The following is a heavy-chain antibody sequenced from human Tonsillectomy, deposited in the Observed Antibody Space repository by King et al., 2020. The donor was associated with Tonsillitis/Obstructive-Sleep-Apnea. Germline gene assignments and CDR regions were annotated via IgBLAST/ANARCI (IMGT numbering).Heavy chain of an antibody. CDR3: ARHDVVGLMGDTWFDP. D-gene: IGHD2-8*01. Sequence: QLVQSGAEVKKPGESLKISCKGSGYSFTTYWIAWVRQMPGRGLEWMGIIYPADSDTRYSPSFQGHVTISADKSISTAYLQWSSLKASDTAMYYCARHDVVGLMGDTWFDPWGQGTLVTVSS. J-gene: IGHJ5*02. CDR1: GYSFTTYW. CDR2: IYPADSDT. V-gene: IGHV5-51*01.